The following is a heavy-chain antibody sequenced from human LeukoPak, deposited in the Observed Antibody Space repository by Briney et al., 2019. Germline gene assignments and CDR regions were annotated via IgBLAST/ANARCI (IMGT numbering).Heavy chain of an antibody. CDR3: ARTRIAAAAYGRMGYYYYYMDV. D-gene: IGHD6-13*01. Sequence: SETLSLTCAVYGGSFSGYYWSWIRQPPGKGLEWIGEINHSGSTNYNPSLKSRVTISVDTSRNQFSLKLSSVTAADTAVYYCARTRIAAAAYGRMGYYYYYMDVWGKGTTVTVSS. J-gene: IGHJ6*03. V-gene: IGHV4-34*01. CDR1: GGSFSGYY. CDR2: INHSGST.